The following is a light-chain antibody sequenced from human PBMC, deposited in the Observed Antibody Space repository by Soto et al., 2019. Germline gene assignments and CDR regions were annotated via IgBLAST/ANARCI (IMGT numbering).Light chain of an antibody. CDR3: QSYDSSLSVV. J-gene: IGLJ2*01. Sequence: QSVLTQPPSVSGAPGQRVTISCTGSSSNIGAGYDVHWYQQLPGTAPKLLIYGNCNRPSGVPDRFSGSKSGTSASQAITGLQAEDEADYYCQSYDSSLSVVFGGGTQLTVL. CDR1: SSNIGAGYD. CDR2: GNC. V-gene: IGLV1-40*01.